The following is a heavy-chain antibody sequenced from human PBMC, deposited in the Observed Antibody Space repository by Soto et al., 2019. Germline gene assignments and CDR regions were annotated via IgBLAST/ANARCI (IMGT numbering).Heavy chain of an antibody. CDR1: GGSFTGYY. CDR3: ARNGGSTWYYFDS. J-gene: IGHJ4*02. CDR2: VSHRGRT. Sequence: QVQLQQWGAGLLKPSETLSLTCAVNGGSFTGYYGCWIRQSPGKGLEWIGEVSHRGRTNYNPSLKSRGTISIDTSKNQFVLKLNSVTAADTGVYYCARNGGSTWYYFDSWGQGTVVTVSS. D-gene: IGHD6-13*01. V-gene: IGHV4-34*01.